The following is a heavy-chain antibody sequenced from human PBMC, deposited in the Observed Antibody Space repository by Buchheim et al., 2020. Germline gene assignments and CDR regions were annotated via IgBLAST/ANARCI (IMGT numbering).Heavy chain of an antibody. CDR3: AKGTLGHCSGSNCYPLDY. CDR2: ITSGGTGT. V-gene: IGHV3-23*04. Sequence: EVQVVESGGGLVQPGGSLRLSCAASGFSFSTYAMTWVRQAPEKGLECVSLITSGGTGTYYADSVKGRFTMSRDNSKNTLYLQMNSLRAEDTAVYFCAKGTLGHCSGSNCYPLDYWGQGTL. CDR1: GFSFSTYA. D-gene: IGHD2-15*01. J-gene: IGHJ4*02.